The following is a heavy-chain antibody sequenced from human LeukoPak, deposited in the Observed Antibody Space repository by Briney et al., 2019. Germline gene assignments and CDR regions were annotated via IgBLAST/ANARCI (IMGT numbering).Heavy chain of an antibody. CDR3: ARRKIAVAGYMDV. CDR1: GGSISSYY. J-gene: IGHJ6*03. V-gene: IGHV4-59*01. Sequence: SETLSLTCTVSGGSISSYYWSWIRQPPGKGLEWIGYIYYSGSTNYNPSLKSRVTISVDTSKNQFSLKLSSVTAADTAVYYCARRKIAVAGYMDVWGKGTTVTVSS. D-gene: IGHD6-13*01. CDR2: IYYSGST.